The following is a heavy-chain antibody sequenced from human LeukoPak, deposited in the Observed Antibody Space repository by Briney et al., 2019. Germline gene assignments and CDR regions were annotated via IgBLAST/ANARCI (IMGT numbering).Heavy chain of an antibody. D-gene: IGHD4-17*01. CDR2: IYHSGST. V-gene: IGHV4-4*01. CDR1: GASISSSNW. Sequence: SETLSLTCAVSGASISSSNWWSCLRQPPGKGLEWIGEIYHSGSTNYNPSLKSRVTISVDKSKNQFSLKLSSVTAADTAVYCCARVDYGDYGGPYYFDYWGQGTLVTVSS. CDR3: ARVDYGDYGGPYYFDY. J-gene: IGHJ4*02.